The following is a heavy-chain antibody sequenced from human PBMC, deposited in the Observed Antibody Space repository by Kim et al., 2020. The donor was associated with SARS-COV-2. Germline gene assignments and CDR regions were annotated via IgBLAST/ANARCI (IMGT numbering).Heavy chain of an antibody. V-gene: IGHV1-2*02. J-gene: IGHJ3*02. Sequence: ASVKVSCKASGYTFTGYYMHWVRQAPGQGLEWMGWINPNSGGTNYAQKFQGRVTMTRDTSISTAYMGLSRLRCDETAVYYCAGTRKRELLAFDIWGEGTMVTVSS. CDR1: GYTFTGYY. D-gene: IGHD1-26*01. CDR3: AGTRKRELLAFDI. CDR2: INPNSGGT.